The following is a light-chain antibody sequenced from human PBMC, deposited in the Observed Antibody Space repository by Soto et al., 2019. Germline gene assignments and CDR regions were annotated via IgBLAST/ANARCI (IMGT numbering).Light chain of an antibody. CDR2: GAS. J-gene: IGKJ3*01. CDR1: QSVTSSY. Sequence: EIVLTQSPGTLSLSPGERATLSCRASQSVTSSYLAWYQQKPGQAPRVLIYGASNRATGIPDRFSGSGSGTDFTLTISRMEREDFAVYYCQHYGSSPLFTFGPGTKVDIK. CDR3: QHYGSSPLFT. V-gene: IGKV3-20*01.